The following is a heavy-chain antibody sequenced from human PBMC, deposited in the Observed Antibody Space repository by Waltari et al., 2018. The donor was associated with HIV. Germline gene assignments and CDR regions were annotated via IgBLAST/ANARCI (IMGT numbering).Heavy chain of an antibody. J-gene: IGHJ4*02. Sequence: QVQLVESGGGVVQPGTSLRLSCAASGFFLSSTGMHWVRQAPGKGLEWVALTSFDEKKEYYGESVKGRFTVSRDNSKNTLYLQMSSLRVEDTAVYYCAKDLSYSTEWPVYWGQGTLVTVSS. D-gene: IGHD4-4*01. V-gene: IGHV3-30*18. CDR2: TSFDEKKE. CDR3: AKDLSYSTEWPVY. CDR1: GFFLSSTG.